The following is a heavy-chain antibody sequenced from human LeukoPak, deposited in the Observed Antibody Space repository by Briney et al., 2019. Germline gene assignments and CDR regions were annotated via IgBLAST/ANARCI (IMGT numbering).Heavy chain of an antibody. J-gene: IGHJ4*02. Sequence: GGSLRLSCAASGFTFSTYSMNWVRQAPGKGLEWVSSLSSSSTYVYYADSVKGRFTISRDNAKDSLYLQMNSLRAEDTAVYYCARVRCSGGGCFYNFDYWGQGSLVTVSS. CDR3: ARVRCSGGGCFYNFDY. CDR2: LSSSSTYV. D-gene: IGHD2-15*01. CDR1: GFTFSTYS. V-gene: IGHV3-21*01.